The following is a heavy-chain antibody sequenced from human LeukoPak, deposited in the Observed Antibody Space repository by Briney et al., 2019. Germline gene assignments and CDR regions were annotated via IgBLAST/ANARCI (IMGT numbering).Heavy chain of an antibody. Sequence: SETLSLTCAVYGGSFSGYYWSWIRQPPGKGLEWIGEINHSGSTNYNPSLKSRVTISVDTSKNQFSLKLSSVTAADTAVYYCARATGIAAAGPHYYFDYWGQGTLVTVSP. V-gene: IGHV4-34*01. CDR1: GGSFSGYY. CDR3: ARATGIAAAGPHYYFDY. CDR2: INHSGST. J-gene: IGHJ4*02. D-gene: IGHD6-13*01.